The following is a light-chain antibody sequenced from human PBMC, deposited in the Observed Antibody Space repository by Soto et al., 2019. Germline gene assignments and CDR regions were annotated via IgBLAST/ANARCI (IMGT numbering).Light chain of an antibody. Sequence: IVLTPYHGTPSLSPGERAPLSCRASQSVSNNYLAWYQQKPGQAPRLLIYGASNRATGIPDRFSGSGSGTDFTLTISRLEPEDFAVYYCQQYGSSGTFGQGSKVDIK. J-gene: IGKJ1*01. V-gene: IGKV3-20*01. CDR1: QSVSNNY. CDR2: GAS. CDR3: QQYGSSGT.